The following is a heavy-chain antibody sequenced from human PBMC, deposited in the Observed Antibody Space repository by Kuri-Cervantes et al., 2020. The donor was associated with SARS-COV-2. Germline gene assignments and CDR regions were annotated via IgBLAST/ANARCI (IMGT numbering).Heavy chain of an antibody. CDR2: IKQDGSEK. CDR1: GFTFSSYW. CDR3: ASGLLYDSSVIGQAGSPRGGGIHY. D-gene: IGHD3-22*01. V-gene: IGHV3-7*03. Sequence: GGSLRLSCAASGFTFSSYWMSWVRQAPGKGLEWVANIKQDGSEKYYVDSVKGRFTISRDNAKNSLYLQMNSLRAGDTAVYYCASGLLYDSSVIGQAGSPRGGGIHYWGQGTLVTVSS. J-gene: IGHJ4*02.